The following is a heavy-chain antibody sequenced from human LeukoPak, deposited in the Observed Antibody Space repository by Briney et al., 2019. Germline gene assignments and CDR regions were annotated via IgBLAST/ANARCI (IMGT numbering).Heavy chain of an antibody. CDR1: GFTFSSYA. Sequence: GGSLRLSCAASGFTFSSYAMSWVRQAPGKGLEWVSSISSSSSYIYYADSLKGRFTISRDNAKRSLFLQMNSLRAEDTAVYFSARALGSSAYYYLKVDAFDIWGQGTMVTVSS. J-gene: IGHJ3*02. V-gene: IGHV3-21*01. D-gene: IGHD3-22*01. CDR2: ISSSSSYI. CDR3: ARALGSSAYYYLKVDAFDI.